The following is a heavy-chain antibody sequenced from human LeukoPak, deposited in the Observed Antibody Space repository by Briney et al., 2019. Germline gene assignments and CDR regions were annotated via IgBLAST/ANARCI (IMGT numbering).Heavy chain of an antibody. Sequence: GGSQRLSCAASGLTVSSNYISWVRQAPGKGLEWVSVIYIDGNTYYADSVKGRFTISRDNSKNTVYLQMNSLRAEDTAIYYCASLPVYGSRGAQDYWGQGTLVTVSS. CDR1: GLTVSSNY. J-gene: IGHJ4*02. CDR3: ASLPVYGSRGAQDY. V-gene: IGHV3-53*01. D-gene: IGHD3-10*01. CDR2: IYIDGNT.